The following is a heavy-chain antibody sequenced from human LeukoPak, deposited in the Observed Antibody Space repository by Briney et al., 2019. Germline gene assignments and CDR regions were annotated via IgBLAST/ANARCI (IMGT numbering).Heavy chain of an antibody. CDR3: TTDQYSNGWFRGPHYYYYGMDV. V-gene: IGHV3-15*01. CDR2: IKSKTDGGTT. D-gene: IGHD6-19*01. CDR1: GFTFSNAW. J-gene: IGHJ6*02. Sequence: GGSLRLSCAASGFTFSNAWMSWVRQAPGKGLEWVGRIKSKTDGGTTDYAAPVKGRFTISRDDSKNTLYLQMNSLKTEDTAVYYCTTDQYSNGWFRGPHYYYYGMDVWGQGTTVTVSS.